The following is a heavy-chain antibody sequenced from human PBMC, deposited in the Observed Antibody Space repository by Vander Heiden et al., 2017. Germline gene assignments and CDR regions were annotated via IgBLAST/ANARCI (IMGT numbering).Heavy chain of an antibody. CDR2: IYSSGST. CDR3: ARGFSKRKRGSSFAPFDY. D-gene: IGHD5-18*01. V-gene: IGHV4-59*07. J-gene: IGHJ4*02. CDR1: GGSIRSFH. Sequence: HVQLQQSGPGLVKPSDTLSLSCNVSGGSIRSFHWSWLRRAPGKGLEWIGYIYSSGSTTYNPSLKSRVAISVDTSKNEFSLRLTSVTAADTAVYYCARGFSKRKRGSSFAPFDYWGQGTPVTVSS.